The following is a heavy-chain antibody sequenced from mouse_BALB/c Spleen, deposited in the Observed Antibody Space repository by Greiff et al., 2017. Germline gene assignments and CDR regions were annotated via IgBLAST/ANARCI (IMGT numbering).Heavy chain of an antibody. J-gene: IGHJ2*01. CDR3: ARTIYYGSSDFDY. V-gene: IGHV3-2*02. CDR1: GYSITSDYA. Sequence: EVKLLESGPGLVKPSQSLSLTCTVTGYSITSDYAWNWIRQFPGNKLEWMGYISYSGSTSYNPSLKSRISITRDTSKNQFFLQLNSVTTEDTATYYCARTIYYGSSDFDYWGQGTTLTVSS. D-gene: IGHD1-1*01. CDR2: ISYSGST.